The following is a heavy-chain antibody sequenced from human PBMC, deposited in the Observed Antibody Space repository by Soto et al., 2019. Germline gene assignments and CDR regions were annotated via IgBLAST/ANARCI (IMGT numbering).Heavy chain of an antibody. Sequence: GESLKISCKGSGYSFTDYWIGWVRQMPGEGLEWLGIIYPGDSTINYSPSFQGHVTISADKSISTAYLQWSSLKASDTAMYYCARLQAAAGDNDLTFDYWGQGTLVTVSS. CDR3: ARLQAAAGDNDLTFDY. CDR1: GYSFTDYW. J-gene: IGHJ4*02. CDR2: IYPGDSTI. D-gene: IGHD6-13*01. V-gene: IGHV5-51*01.